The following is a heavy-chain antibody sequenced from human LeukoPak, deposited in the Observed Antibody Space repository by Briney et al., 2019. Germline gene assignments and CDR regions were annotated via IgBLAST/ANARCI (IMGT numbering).Heavy chain of an antibody. V-gene: IGHV4-61*02. D-gene: IGHD3-22*01. CDR2: IYTSGST. CDR1: GDSISSGSYY. CDR3: ASYDNSGYYFAY. Sequence: SETLSLTCTVSGDSISSGSYYWSWIRQPAGKGLEWIGRIYTSGSTNYNPSLKSRVTISVDTSKNQFSLKLSSVTAADTAVYYCASYDNSGYYFAYWGQGSLVTVSS. J-gene: IGHJ4*02.